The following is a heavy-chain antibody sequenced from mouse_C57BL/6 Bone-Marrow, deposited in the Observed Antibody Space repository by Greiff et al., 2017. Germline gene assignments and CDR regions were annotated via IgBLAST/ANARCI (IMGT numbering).Heavy chain of an antibody. Sequence: EVQLVESGPGLAKPSQTLSLTCSVTGYSIPSDYWNWIRKFPGNKLEYMGYISYSGSTYSNPSLKSRISITRDTSKNQYYLQLNSVTTEDTATYYCARGGGSSYKGMDYWGQGTSVTVSS. D-gene: IGHD1-1*01. J-gene: IGHJ4*01. CDR1: GYSIPSDY. V-gene: IGHV3-8*01. CDR2: ISYSGST. CDR3: ARGGGSSYKGMDY.